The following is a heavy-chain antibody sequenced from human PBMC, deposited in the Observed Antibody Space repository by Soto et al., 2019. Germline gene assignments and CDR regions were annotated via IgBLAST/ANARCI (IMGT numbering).Heavy chain of an antibody. Sequence: EVQLVESGGGFVQRGRSLRLSCAASGITFGDYGMHWVRLVPGKGLEWVSSISSNGDRICYADSVKGRFTISRDNARNAMYLQMNSLRPDDTAFYYCAKDPKVEPTQVWFAPWGKGTLVTVSS. V-gene: IGHV3-9*01. CDR1: GITFGDYG. CDR3: AKDPKVEPTQVWFAP. CDR2: ISSNGDRI. D-gene: IGHD1-1*01. J-gene: IGHJ5*02.